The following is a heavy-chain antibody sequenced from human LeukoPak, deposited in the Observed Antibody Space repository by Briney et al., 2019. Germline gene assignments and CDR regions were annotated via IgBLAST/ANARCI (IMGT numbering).Heavy chain of an antibody. CDR3: ANSSGWDYYFDY. J-gene: IGHJ4*02. CDR2: ISGSGGST. V-gene: IGHV3-23*01. CDR1: GFSFTNYG. D-gene: IGHD6-19*01. Sequence: GGSLRLSCTASGFSFTNYGMHWVRQAPGKGLEWVSAISGSGGSTYYADSVKGRFTISRDNSKNTLYLQMNSLRAEDTAVYYCANSSGWDYYFDYWGQGTLVTVSS.